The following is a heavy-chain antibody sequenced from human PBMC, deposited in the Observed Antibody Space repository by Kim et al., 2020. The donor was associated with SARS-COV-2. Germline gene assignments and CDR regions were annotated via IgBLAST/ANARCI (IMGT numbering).Heavy chain of an antibody. J-gene: IGHJ5*02. V-gene: IGHV3-48*02. CDR3: ARGRNTYYYGSGSYDWFDP. Sequence: GRFTIARDNAKNSLYLQMNSLRDEDTVVYYCARGRNTYYYGSGSYDWFDPWGQGTLVTVSS. D-gene: IGHD3-10*01.